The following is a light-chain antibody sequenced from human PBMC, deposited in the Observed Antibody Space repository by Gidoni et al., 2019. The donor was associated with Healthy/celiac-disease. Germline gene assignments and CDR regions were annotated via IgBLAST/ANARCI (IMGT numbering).Light chain of an antibody. CDR1: QSVSSSY. CDR3: QQDYNLPYT. Sequence: PGERVTLSCRASQSVSSSYLTWYQQKPGQAPRLLIYGASTRATSIPARFSGSGSGTDFTLTISRLQPEDFAVYYCQQDYNLPYTFGQGTKLEIK. J-gene: IGKJ2*01. V-gene: IGKV3D-7*01. CDR2: GAS.